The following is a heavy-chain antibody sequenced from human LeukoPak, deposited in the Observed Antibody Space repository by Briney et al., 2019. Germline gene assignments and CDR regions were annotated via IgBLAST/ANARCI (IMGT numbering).Heavy chain of an antibody. V-gene: IGHV1-2*02. J-gene: IGHJ4*02. CDR3: ARVTALRATPSLGY. D-gene: IGHD5-12*01. CDR2: INPNSGGT. Sequence: GASVKVSCKASGYTFTGYYMHWVRQAPGQGLEWMGWINPNSGGTNFAQKFQGRVTMTRDTSISTAYMELSRLRSDDTAVYYCARVTALRATPSLGYWGQGTLVIVSS. CDR1: GYTFTGYY.